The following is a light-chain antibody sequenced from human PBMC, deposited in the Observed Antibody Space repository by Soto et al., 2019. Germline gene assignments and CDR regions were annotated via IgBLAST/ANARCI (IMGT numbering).Light chain of an antibody. CDR3: CSYAGSYTFL. J-gene: IGLJ7*01. Sequence: QPVLTQPRSVSGSPGQSVTISCTGTSSDVGTYDYVSWYQQHPGKAPKVMIYDVNKRPSGVPNRFSGSKSGNTASLTISGLQAEDEADYYCCSYAGSYTFLFGGGTQLTVL. CDR1: SSDVGTYDY. CDR2: DVN. V-gene: IGLV2-11*01.